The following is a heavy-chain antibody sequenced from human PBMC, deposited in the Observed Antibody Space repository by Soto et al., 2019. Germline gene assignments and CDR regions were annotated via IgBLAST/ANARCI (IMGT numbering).Heavy chain of an antibody. CDR1: GYTFTSYA. V-gene: IGHV1-3*01. CDR3: ARDRGSLVSSSWSSVWFDP. CDR2: ISAGNGNT. J-gene: IGHJ5*02. D-gene: IGHD6-13*01. Sequence: ASVKVSCKASGYTFTSYAMHWVRQAPGQRLEWMGWISAGNGNTKYSQKFQGRVTITRDTSASTAYMELSSLRSEDTAVYYCARDRGSLVSSSWSSVWFDPWGQGTLVTVSS.